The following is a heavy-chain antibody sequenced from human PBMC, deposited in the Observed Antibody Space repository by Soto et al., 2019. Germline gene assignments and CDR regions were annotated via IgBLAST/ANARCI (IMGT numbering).Heavy chain of an antibody. CDR2: INPSGGST. CDR1: GYTYTNYY. D-gene: IGHD6-19*01. V-gene: IGHV1-46*01. J-gene: IGHJ4*02. Sequence: VQLVQSGADVKKHGASVKVSCKESGYTYTNYYIHWVRQAPGQGLEWMGMINPSGGSTSYTRRFQGRVTLTRNTSTSTVYMELSSLRSEDTAVYYCARESQSSGWSWFDYCGQGTLVTVSS. CDR3: ARESQSSGWSWFDY.